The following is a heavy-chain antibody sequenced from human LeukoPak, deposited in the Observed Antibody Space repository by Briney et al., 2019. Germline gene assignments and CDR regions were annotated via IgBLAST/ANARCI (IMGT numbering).Heavy chain of an antibody. J-gene: IGHJ3*02. D-gene: IGHD2-2*01. CDR1: GGSFSGYF. V-gene: IGHV4-34*01. CDR2: INHSGST. Sequence: SETLSLTCAVYGGSFSGYFWSWIRQPPGKGLEWIGEINHSGSTNYNPSLKSRVTISVDTSKNQFSLKLSSVTAADTAVYYCARGRCSSTSCYARARHDAFDIWGQGTMVTVSS. CDR3: ARGRCSSTSCYARARHDAFDI.